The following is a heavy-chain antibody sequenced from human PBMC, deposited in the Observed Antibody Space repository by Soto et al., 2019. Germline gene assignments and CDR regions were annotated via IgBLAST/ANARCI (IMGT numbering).Heavy chain of an antibody. D-gene: IGHD3-22*01. J-gene: IGHJ4*02. V-gene: IGHV1-69*13. CDR1: GYTFSSYA. CDR2: IIPIFGTA. CDR3: VRGVYYYDSSGYYLGY. Sequence: EASVKVSCKASGYTFSSYAISWVRQAPGQGLEWMGGIIPIFGTANYAQKFQGRVTITADESTSTADMELSSLRSEDTAVYYCVRGVYYYDSSGYYLGYWGQGTLVTVSS.